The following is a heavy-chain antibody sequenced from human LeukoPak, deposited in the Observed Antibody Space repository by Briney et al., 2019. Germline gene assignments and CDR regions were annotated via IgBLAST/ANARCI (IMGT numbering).Heavy chain of an antibody. D-gene: IGHD3-22*01. V-gene: IGHV4-34*01. CDR2: INHSGST. CDR3: AGGDYYDRTVYFDY. CDR1: GGSFSGYY. J-gene: IGHJ4*02. Sequence: SETLSLTCAVYGGSFSGYYWSWIRQPPGKGLEWIGEINHSGSTNYNPSLKSRVTISVDTSKNQFSLKLSSVTAADTAVYYCAGGDYYDRTVYFDYWGQGTLVTVSS.